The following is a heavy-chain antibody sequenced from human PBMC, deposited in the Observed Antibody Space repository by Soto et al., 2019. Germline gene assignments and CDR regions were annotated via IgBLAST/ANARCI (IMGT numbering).Heavy chain of an antibody. CDR2: IYTSGST. CDR1: GGSISSYY. J-gene: IGHJ6*02. V-gene: IGHV4-4*07. Sequence: TLSLTCTVSGGSISSYYWSWIRQPAGKGLEWIGRIYTSGSTNYNPSLKSRVTMSVDTSKNQFSLKLSSVTAADTAVYYCASSLYYYGSGSYYYYYGMDVWGQGTTVTV. D-gene: IGHD3-10*01. CDR3: ASSLYYYGSGSYYYYYGMDV.